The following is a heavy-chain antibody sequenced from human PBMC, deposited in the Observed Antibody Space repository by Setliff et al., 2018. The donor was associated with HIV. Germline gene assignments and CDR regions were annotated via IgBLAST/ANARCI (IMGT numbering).Heavy chain of an antibody. CDR3: AKDSGAINGAWFPL. CDR1: GFTCESYA. Sequence: SSVASGFTCESYAMHWVGQGPSKGLEWVAVIWFDGSVKFYAETGQGRFTISRDNSRRTLYLQINNVRVEDTAVYHCAKDSGAINGAWFPLWGQGTLVTVS. V-gene: IGHV3-33*06. D-gene: IGHD2-8*01. CDR2: IWFDGSVK. J-gene: IGHJ4*02.